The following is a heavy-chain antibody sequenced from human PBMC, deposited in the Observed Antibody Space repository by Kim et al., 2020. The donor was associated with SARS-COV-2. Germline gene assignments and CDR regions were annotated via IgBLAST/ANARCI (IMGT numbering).Heavy chain of an antibody. CDR2: IYYSGST. V-gene: IGHV4-31*03. CDR3: ARYCSSTSCYSPEIKKQLKMTRKPYNWFDP. CDR1: GGSISSGGYY. D-gene: IGHD2-2*01. Sequence: SETLSLTCTVSGGSISSGGYYWSWIRQHPGKGLEWIGYIYYSGSTYYNPSLKSRVTISVDTSKNQFSLKLSSVTAADTAVYYCARYCSSTSCYSPEIKKQLKMTRKPYNWFDPWGQGTLVTVSS. J-gene: IGHJ5*02.